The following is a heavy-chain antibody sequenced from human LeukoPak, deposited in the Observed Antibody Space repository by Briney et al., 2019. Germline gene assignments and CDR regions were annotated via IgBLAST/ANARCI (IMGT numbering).Heavy chain of an antibody. Sequence: PGGSLRLSCAASGFTFSSYEMNWVRQAPGKGLEWVSYISSSGSTIYYADSVKGRFTISRDNAKNSLYLQMNSLKIEDTAMYYCTTDDYGDIDRGSSYDAFDMWGQGTMVTVSS. J-gene: IGHJ3*02. D-gene: IGHD4/OR15-4a*01. V-gene: IGHV3-48*03. CDR2: ISSSGSTI. CDR3: TTDDYGDIDRGSSYDAFDM. CDR1: GFTFSSYE.